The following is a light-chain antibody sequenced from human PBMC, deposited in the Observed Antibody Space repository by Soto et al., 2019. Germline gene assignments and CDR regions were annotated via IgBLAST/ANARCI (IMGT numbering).Light chain of an antibody. V-gene: IGKV1-5*03. J-gene: IGKJ1*01. CDR2: AGS. Sequence: DIQMTQSPSTLSASVGDRVTITCRAIQSSNTWLAWYQQNPGEAPKLLIDAGSTLERGVPSRFSGRGSGTDSTLTISSLQHDDFATLYCEQYKTYSRTFGHGTTVE. CDR1: QSSNTW. CDR3: EQYKTYSRT.